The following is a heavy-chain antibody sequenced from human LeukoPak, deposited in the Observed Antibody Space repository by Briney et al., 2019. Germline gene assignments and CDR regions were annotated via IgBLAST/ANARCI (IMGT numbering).Heavy chain of an antibody. CDR2: VSASSDI. J-gene: IGHJ4*02. D-gene: IGHD5-18*01. V-gene: IGHV3-48*02. CDR1: VFTFSIYT. CDR3: ARDALHTAHFDY. Sequence: GRSLRLSCAASVFTFSIYTMNWVRQAPGKGLQWVSTVSASSDIHYSDSVKGRFTISRDNARNSLYLQMNSLRDEDTAVYYCARDALHTAHFDYWGQGTLVTVSS.